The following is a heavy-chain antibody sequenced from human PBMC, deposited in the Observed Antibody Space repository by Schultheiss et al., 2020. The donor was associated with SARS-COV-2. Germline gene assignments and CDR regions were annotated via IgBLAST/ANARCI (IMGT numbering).Heavy chain of an antibody. J-gene: IGHJ6*02. CDR1: GFTFSSYE. CDR3: ARDEDSLRFWNYYGMDV. V-gene: IGHV3-48*01. Sequence: GGSLRLSCAASGFTFSSYEMNWVRQAPGKGLEWVSGISWNSGSIGYADSVKGRFTISRDNSKNTLYLQMNSLRAEDTAVYYCARDEDSLRFWNYYGMDVWGQGTTVTVSS. D-gene: IGHD3-3*01. CDR2: ISWNSGSI.